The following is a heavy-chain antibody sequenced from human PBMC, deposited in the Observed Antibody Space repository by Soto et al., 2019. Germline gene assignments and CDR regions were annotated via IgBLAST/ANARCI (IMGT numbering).Heavy chain of an antibody. D-gene: IGHD3-22*01. CDR2: ISSSSSFI. CDR1: GFTFSLYS. V-gene: IGHV3-21*01. Sequence: GSLRLSCAASGFTFSLYSMIWVRQAPGKGLEWVSSISSSSSFIYSADSLKGRFTVSRDNAKNSLYLQMNTLRAEDTAIYYCVRARATDSRPDYWGQGTLVTVSS. CDR3: VRARATDSRPDY. J-gene: IGHJ4*02.